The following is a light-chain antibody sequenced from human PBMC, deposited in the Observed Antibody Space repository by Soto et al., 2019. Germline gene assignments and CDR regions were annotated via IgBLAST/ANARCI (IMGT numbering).Light chain of an antibody. CDR2: AVS. Sequence: QSALAQPASVSGSPGQSITISCTGTSSDVGSYDLVSWYQQEPGKAPKLMIYAVSKRPSGVSTRFSGSKSGNTASLTISGLHAEDEADYYCCSYAGSTTFVVFGGGTKVTVL. CDR3: CSYAGSTTFVV. V-gene: IGLV2-23*02. CDR1: SSDVGSYDL. J-gene: IGLJ2*01.